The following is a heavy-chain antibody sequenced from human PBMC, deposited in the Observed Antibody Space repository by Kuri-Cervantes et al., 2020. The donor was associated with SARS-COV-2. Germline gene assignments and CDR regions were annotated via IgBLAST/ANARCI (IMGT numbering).Heavy chain of an antibody. CDR1: GYSFSSYD. V-gene: IGHV1-8*01. Sequence: ASVKVSCKASGYSFSSYDINWVRQPAGQGLEWMGWLNPDTGNTGNAKEFQGRVTMTTDTSINTAYMEVSSLSFEDTAIYYCARDSGDWNPDGLDIWGQGTMVTVSS. D-gene: IGHD1-1*01. CDR2: LNPDTGNT. J-gene: IGHJ3*02. CDR3: ARDSGDWNPDGLDI.